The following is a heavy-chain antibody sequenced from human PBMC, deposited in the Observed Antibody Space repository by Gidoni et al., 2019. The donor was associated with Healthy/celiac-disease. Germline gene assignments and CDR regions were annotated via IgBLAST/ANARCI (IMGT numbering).Heavy chain of an antibody. CDR2: IIPIFGTA. Sequence: QVQLVQSGAEVKKPGSSVKVSCKASGGTFSSYAISWVRQAPGQGLEWMGGIIPIFGTANYAQKFQGRVTITADESTSTAYMELSSLRSEDTAVYYCARVGRQNYYGSGSNYWFDPWGQGTLVTVSS. D-gene: IGHD3-10*01. V-gene: IGHV1-69*01. CDR1: GGTFSSYA. CDR3: ARVGRQNYYGSGSNYWFDP. J-gene: IGHJ5*02.